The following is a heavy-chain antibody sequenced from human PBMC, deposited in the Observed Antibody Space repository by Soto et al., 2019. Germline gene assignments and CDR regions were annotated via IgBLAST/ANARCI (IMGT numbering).Heavy chain of an antibody. J-gene: IGHJ4*02. CDR1: GFTFTGLG. V-gene: IGHV3-7*01. Sequence: PGGFLRLPCGASGFTFTGLGVSWVRQAPGKGLEWVANIKQDGSEKYYVDSVKGRFTISRDNAKNSLYLQMNSLRAEDTAVYYCARGLREVDYWGQGTLVTVSS. CDR3: ARGLREVDY. CDR2: IKQDGSEK.